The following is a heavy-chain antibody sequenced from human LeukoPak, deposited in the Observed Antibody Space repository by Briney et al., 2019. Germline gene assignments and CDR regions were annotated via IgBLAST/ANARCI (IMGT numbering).Heavy chain of an antibody. CDR1: GGSFSGYY. CDR3: ARARLPYGPYFDS. Sequence: SETLSLTCAVYGGSFSGYYWSWIRQPAGKGLEWIGRIYVTGTTNYNLSLKSRVTISINTSKMQFSLKLRSVTVEDTGVYYCARARLPYGPYFDSWGQGTLVTVSS. J-gene: IGHJ4*02. CDR2: IYVTGTT. V-gene: IGHV4-59*10. D-gene: IGHD4-17*01.